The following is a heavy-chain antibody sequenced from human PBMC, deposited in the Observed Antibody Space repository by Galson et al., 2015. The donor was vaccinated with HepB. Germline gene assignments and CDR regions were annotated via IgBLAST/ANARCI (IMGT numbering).Heavy chain of an antibody. D-gene: IGHD2-2*01. CDR3: ASDGVGRIVLVPAAFDY. CDR2: ISGSGDTT. J-gene: IGHJ4*02. CDR1: GFTFSNYS. Sequence: SLRLSCAASGFTFSNYSMTWVRQAPWKGLEWVSAISGSGDTTYYADSVKGLFSISRDNSKNTLYLQMNSLRAEDTAVYYCASDGVGRIVLVPAAFDYWGQGTLVTVSS. V-gene: IGHV3-23*01.